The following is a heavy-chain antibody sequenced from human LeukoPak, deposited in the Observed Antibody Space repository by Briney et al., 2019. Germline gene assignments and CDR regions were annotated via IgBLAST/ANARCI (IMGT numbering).Heavy chain of an antibody. V-gene: IGHV3-74*01. CDR1: GFTFSSYA. J-gene: IGHJ4*02. CDR2: INSDGSST. Sequence: GGSLRLSCAASGFTFSSYAMHWVRQAPGKGLVWVSRINSDGSSTSYADSVKGRFTISRDNAKNTLYLQMNSLRAEDTAVYYCASNYGGNSYFNFGGGQGTLVTVSS. CDR3: ASNYGGNSYFNFG. D-gene: IGHD4-23*01.